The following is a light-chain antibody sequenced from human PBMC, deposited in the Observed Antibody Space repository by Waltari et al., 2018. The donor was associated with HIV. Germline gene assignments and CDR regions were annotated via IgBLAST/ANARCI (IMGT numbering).Light chain of an antibody. CDR3: ATWDDSLNSFWV. CDR1: SSNLGNNF. CDR2: RND. Sequence: QSVLTQPPSASGPPGQRVVISCSGGSSNLGNNFVYWYQQLPGSTPNLLIYRNDQRPSGVSDRFSGSKSGTSASLAISGLRSEDEADYYCATWDDSLNSFWVFGGGTKVTVL. J-gene: IGLJ3*02. V-gene: IGLV1-47*01.